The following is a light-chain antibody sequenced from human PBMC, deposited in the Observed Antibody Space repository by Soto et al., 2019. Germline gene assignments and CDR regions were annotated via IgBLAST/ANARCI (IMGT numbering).Light chain of an antibody. CDR1: QSVSSSY. Sequence: EIVLRQSPGTLSLSPGERATLSCRASQSVSSSYLAWYQPKPGQAPRXFIYGASSRETGIPERFSGSGAGTECTLTISSLHSEDVAVYYCQQYYDWPITFGQGTRLEI. CDR3: QQYYDWPIT. CDR2: GAS. J-gene: IGKJ5*01. V-gene: IGKV3-20*01.